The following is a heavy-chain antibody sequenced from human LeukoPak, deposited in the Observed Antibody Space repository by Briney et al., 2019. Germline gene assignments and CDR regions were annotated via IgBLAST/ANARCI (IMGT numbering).Heavy chain of an antibody. CDR2: ISSNGATT. J-gene: IGHJ4*02. CDR1: GFTLSSYA. V-gene: IGHV3-64*05. CDR3: VKIVMAGGYFDY. D-gene: IGHD3-16*01. Sequence: GGSLRLSCSASGFTLSSYAMHWVRQAPGKGLEYVSAISSNGATTYYADSVKGRFTISRDNSKNTLYFQMSSLRPEDTAVYYCVKIVMAGGYFDYWGQGTLVTVSS.